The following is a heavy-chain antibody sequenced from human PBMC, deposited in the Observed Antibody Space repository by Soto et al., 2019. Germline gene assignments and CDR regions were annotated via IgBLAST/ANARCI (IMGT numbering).Heavy chain of an antibody. Sequence: GGSLRLSCAASGFMFSRSGMTWVRQAPGMRLESVAGIGGSGRNTYYADSVKGRFTISRDNSKNTLFLQMNSLRDEDTAIYYCAKDGLSDSPSAIDYWGHGTRVTVSS. D-gene: IGHD6-13*01. CDR1: GFMFSRSG. V-gene: IGHV3-23*01. CDR2: IGGSGRNT. J-gene: IGHJ4*01. CDR3: AKDGLSDSPSAIDY.